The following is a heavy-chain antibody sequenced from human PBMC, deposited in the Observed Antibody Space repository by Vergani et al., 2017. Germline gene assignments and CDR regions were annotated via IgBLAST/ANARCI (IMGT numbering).Heavy chain of an antibody. V-gene: IGHV3-23*04. Sequence: EVQLVESGGGLVKPGGSLRLSCAASGFTFSSYAMSWVRQAPGKGLEWVSAISGSGGSTYYADSVKGRFTISRDNSKNTLYPQMNSLRAEDTAVYYCAKDAVDTAMDPKYYFDYWGQGTLVTVSS. CDR3: AKDAVDTAMDPKYYFDY. D-gene: IGHD5-18*01. J-gene: IGHJ4*02. CDR1: GFTFSSYA. CDR2: ISGSGGST.